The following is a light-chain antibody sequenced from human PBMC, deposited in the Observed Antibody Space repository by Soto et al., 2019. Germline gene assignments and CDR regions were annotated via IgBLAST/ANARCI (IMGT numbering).Light chain of an antibody. CDR1: SSNIGAGYD. Sequence: QSVLTQPPSVSGAPGQRVTIACTGRSSNIGAGYDVHWYQQLPGTAPKLLIYGNSNRPSGVPDRFSGSKSGTSASLAIPGLQAEDEADYYCQSYDSSLSVVVFGGGTKLTVL. J-gene: IGLJ2*01. CDR2: GNS. V-gene: IGLV1-40*01. CDR3: QSYDSSLSVVV.